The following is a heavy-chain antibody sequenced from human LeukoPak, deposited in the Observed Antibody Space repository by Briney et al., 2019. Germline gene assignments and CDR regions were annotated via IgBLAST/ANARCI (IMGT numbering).Heavy chain of an antibody. Sequence: GASVKVSCKASGGTFSSYAISWVRQAPGQGLEWMGGIIPIFGTANYAQKFQGRVTITTDESTSTAYMELSSLRSEDTAVYYCARMSSIAARHPDYWGQGTLVTVSS. CDR3: ARMSSIAARHPDY. CDR1: GGTFSSYA. J-gene: IGHJ4*02. D-gene: IGHD6-6*01. CDR2: IIPIFGTA. V-gene: IGHV1-69*05.